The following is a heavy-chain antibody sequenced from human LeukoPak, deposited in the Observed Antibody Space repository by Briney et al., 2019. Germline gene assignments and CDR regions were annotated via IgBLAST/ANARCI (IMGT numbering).Heavy chain of an antibody. CDR3: ARGRKVYYDSSGYYDAFDI. V-gene: IGHV1-46*01. J-gene: IGHJ3*02. D-gene: IGHD3-22*01. CDR2: INPSGGST. CDR1: GYTFTSYY. Sequence: ASVKVSCKASGYTFTSYYMHWVRQAPGQGLEWMGIINPSGGSTSYAQKFQGRVTITRNTSISTAYMELSSLRSEDTAVYYCARGRKVYYDSSGYYDAFDIWGQGTMVTVSS.